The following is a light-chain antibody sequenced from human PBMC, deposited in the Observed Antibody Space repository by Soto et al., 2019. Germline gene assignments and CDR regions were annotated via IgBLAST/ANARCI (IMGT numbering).Light chain of an antibody. CDR1: SSNIGGNH. CDR3: ATWDDSLSGVV. Sequence: QSVLTQPPSASGAPGQTVSISCSGSSSNIGGNHVHWYQHLPGTAPKLLIYKNNQRPSGVPDRFSGSKSGTSASLAISGLRSEDEADYYCATWDDSLSGVVFGGGTKLTVL. CDR2: KNN. V-gene: IGLV1-47*01. J-gene: IGLJ3*02.